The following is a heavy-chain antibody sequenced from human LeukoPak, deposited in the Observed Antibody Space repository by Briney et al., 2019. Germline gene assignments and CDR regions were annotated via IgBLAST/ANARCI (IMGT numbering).Heavy chain of an antibody. CDR1: GYPFTTSY. CDR2: INPSGGGT. Sequence: ASVRVSCKASGYPFTTSYIHWVRQAPGQGLEWMGIINPSGGGTNYAQRFQGRVSVTRDTSTSTVYMELSSLRSEDTAVYFCARGRVGTTDYWGQGTLVTVSS. D-gene: IGHD1-7*01. V-gene: IGHV1-46*01. J-gene: IGHJ4*02. CDR3: ARGRVGTTDY.